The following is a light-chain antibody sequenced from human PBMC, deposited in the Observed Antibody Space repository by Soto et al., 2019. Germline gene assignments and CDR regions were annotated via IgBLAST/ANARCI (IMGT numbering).Light chain of an antibody. J-gene: IGLJ2*01. V-gene: IGLV2-14*03. CDR3: SSYAYTTTV. Sequence: QSVLTQPASVSGSPGQSITISCTGTSSDFGTYSYVSWYQQHPGKAPKLLIYAVTHRPSGVSDRFSGSKSGNTASLTISGLQAEDEADYYCSSYAYTTTVFGGGTKLTVL. CDR1: SSDFGTYSY. CDR2: AVT.